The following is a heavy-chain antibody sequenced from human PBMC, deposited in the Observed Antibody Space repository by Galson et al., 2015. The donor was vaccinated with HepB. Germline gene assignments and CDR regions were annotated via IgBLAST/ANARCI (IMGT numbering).Heavy chain of an antibody. CDR2: ISATSRNH. Sequence: SLRLSCAGSGFTFSSQFMNWVRQAPGKGLEWVPYISATSRNHPYADSGKGRFSISRDNGKNSLYLQMNSLGAEDTAVYYCARVYDGDDAGEDYGMDVWGPGATVTVSS. CDR3: ARVYDGDDAGEDYGMDV. D-gene: IGHD4-17*01. CDR1: GFTFSSQF. V-gene: IGHV3-21*01. J-gene: IGHJ6*02.